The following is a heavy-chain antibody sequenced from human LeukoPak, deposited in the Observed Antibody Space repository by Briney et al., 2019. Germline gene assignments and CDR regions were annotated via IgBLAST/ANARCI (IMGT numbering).Heavy chain of an antibody. J-gene: IGHJ5*02. CDR2: ISSSSSYI. Sequence: GGSLRLSCAASGFTFSSYSMNWVRQAPGKGLEWVSSISSSSSYIYYADSVKGRFTISRDNAKNSLYLQMNSLRAEDTAVYYCPRVEGIAAAGSPFDPWGQGTLVTVSS. D-gene: IGHD6-13*01. CDR1: GFTFSSYS. V-gene: IGHV3-21*01. CDR3: PRVEGIAAAGSPFDP.